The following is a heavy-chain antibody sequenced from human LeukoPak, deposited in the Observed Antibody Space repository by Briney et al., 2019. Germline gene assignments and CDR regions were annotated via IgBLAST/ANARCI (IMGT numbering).Heavy chain of an antibody. CDR2: ISYDGSNK. Sequence: GGSLRLSCAASGFTFSSYTMHWVRQAPGKGLEWVAVISYDGSNKYYADSVKGRFSISRDNAKDTLYLQMSSLRAEDTAVYYCAKDRVVSTTYDYYYDLDVWGQGTTVIVSS. J-gene: IGHJ6*02. CDR1: GFTFSSYT. D-gene: IGHD5/OR15-5a*01. CDR3: AKDRVVSTTYDYYYDLDV. V-gene: IGHV3-30-3*01.